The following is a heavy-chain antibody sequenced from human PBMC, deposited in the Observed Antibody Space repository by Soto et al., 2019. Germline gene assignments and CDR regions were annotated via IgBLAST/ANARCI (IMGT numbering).Heavy chain of an antibody. CDR3: AQGHLSNWWYFDY. Sequence: PGGSLRLSCEASGFTFSSYSMSWVRQAPGKGLEWVSSISTSSTYIWYADSLKARFTISRDDAKNSLSLLMNSLRAEDTAVYYCAQGHLSNWWYFDYWGQGALVTVSS. CDR2: ISTSSTYI. CDR1: GFTFSSYS. V-gene: IGHV3-21*01. D-gene: IGHD2-8*02. J-gene: IGHJ4*02.